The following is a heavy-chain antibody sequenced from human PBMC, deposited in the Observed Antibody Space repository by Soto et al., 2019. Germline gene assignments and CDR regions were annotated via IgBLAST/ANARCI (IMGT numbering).Heavy chain of an antibody. V-gene: IGHV3-74*01. D-gene: IGHD1-26*01. CDR2: ISPDGSST. Sequence: VQLVESGGGLVQPGGALRLSCADSGFSFSTYWMHWVRQGPGKRLVWVSRISPDGSSTNYADSVRGRFTISRDNAKNTLYMQMNSLRAEDTAIYYCARSPGGYYIDWGQGTMVTVS. CDR3: ARSPGGYYID. CDR1: GFSFSTYW. J-gene: IGHJ3*01.